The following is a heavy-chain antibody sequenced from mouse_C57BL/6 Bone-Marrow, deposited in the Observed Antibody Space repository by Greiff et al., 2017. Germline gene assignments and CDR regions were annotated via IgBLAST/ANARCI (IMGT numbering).Heavy chain of an antibody. CDR3: ARGVYGSSLYFDY. CDR1: GYSITSGYD. CDR2: ISYSGST. J-gene: IGHJ2*01. D-gene: IGHD1-1*01. V-gene: IGHV3-1*01. Sequence: VQLKQSGPGMVKPSQSLSLTCTVTGYSITSGYDWHWIRHFPGNKLEWMGYISYSGSTNYNPSLKSRISITHDTSKNHFFLKLNSVTTEDTATYYCARGVYGSSLYFDYWGQGTTLTVSS.